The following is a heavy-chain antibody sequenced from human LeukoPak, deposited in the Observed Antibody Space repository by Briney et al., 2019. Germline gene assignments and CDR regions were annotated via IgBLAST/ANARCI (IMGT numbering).Heavy chain of an antibody. V-gene: IGHV3-30*04. D-gene: IGHD3-22*01. CDR1: GFTFSSYA. CDR2: ISYDGSNK. J-gene: IGHJ4*02. Sequence: PGRSLRLSWAASGFTFSSYAMLWVRQAPGKGLEWVAVISYDGSNKYYADSVKGRFTISRDNSKNTLYLQMNSLRAEDTAVYYCARDYYDSSGSLRDIDYWGQGTLVTVSS. CDR3: ARDYYDSSGSLRDIDY.